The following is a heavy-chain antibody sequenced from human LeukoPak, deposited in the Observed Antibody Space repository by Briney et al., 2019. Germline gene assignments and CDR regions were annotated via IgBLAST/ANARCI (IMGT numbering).Heavy chain of an antibody. CDR1: GYTFTSYA. D-gene: IGHD3-10*01. J-gene: IGHJ5*02. Sequence: ASVKVSCKASGYTFTSYAMNWVRQAPGQGLEWMGWINTNIGNPTYAQGFTGRFVFSLDTSVSTAYLQISSLKAEDTAVYYCARDRHITYYYGSGSYRGGDWFDPWGQGTLVTVSS. V-gene: IGHV7-4-1*02. CDR2: INTNIGNP. CDR3: ARDRHITYYYGSGSYRGGDWFDP.